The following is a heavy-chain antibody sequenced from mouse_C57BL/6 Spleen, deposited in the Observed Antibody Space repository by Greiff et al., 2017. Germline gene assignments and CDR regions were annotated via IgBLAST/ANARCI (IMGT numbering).Heavy chain of an antibody. CDR1: GYAFSSSW. Sequence: QVQLQQSGPELVKPGASVKISCKASGYAFSSSWMNWVKQRPGKGLEWIGRIYPGDGDTNYNGKFKGKATLTADKSSSTAYMQLSSLTSEDSAVYFCARFSYGNYDFDYWGQGTTLTVSS. CDR2: IYPGDGDT. V-gene: IGHV1-82*01. CDR3: ARFSYGNYDFDY. D-gene: IGHD2-1*01. J-gene: IGHJ2*01.